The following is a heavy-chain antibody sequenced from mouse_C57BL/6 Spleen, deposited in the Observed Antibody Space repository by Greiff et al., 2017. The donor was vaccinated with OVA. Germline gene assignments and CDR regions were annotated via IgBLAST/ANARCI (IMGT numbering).Heavy chain of an antibody. CDR2: IHPNSGST. D-gene: IGHD2-1*01. Sequence: QVQLQQPGAELVKPGASVKLSCKASGYTFTSYWMHWVKQRPGQGLEWIGMIHPNSGSTNYNEKFKSKATLTVDKSSSTAYMQLSSLTSEDSAVYYCARWQDLFYYGNPYYAMDYWGQGTSVTVSS. V-gene: IGHV1-64*01. CDR3: ARWQDLFYYGNPYYAMDY. CDR1: GYTFTSYW. J-gene: IGHJ4*01.